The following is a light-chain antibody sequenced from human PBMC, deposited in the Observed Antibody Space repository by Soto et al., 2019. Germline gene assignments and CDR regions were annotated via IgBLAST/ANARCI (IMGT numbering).Light chain of an antibody. J-gene: IGKJ1*01. CDR3: QQRYNWPRT. Sequence: IVLTQSPGTLSLSPGDRATLSCRARQSVRTYLAWYQQKPGQAPRLLIYDVSNRATGIPARFSGSGSGTDFTLTISSLEPEDFAVYYCQQRYNWPRTFGQGTKVEIK. CDR1: QSVRTY. CDR2: DVS. V-gene: IGKV3-11*01.